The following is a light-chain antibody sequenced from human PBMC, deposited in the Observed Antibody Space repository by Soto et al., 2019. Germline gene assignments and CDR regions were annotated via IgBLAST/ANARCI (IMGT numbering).Light chain of an antibody. CDR1: SSDVGGYNY. CDR3: NSFRSSNPPYYV. V-gene: IGLV2-14*01. CDR2: DVS. Sequence: SVVTQPASVSGSPGQSITISCTGTSSDVGGYNYVSWYQQHPGKAPKLMIYDVSNRPSGVSNRFSGSKSGNTASLTISGLQADDEADYYCNSFRSSNPPYYVFGTGTKVTVL. J-gene: IGLJ1*01.